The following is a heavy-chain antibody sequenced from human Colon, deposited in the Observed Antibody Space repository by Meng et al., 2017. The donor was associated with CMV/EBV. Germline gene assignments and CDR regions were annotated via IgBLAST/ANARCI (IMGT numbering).Heavy chain of an antibody. J-gene: IGHJ4*02. CDR3: ARDMLWGSSSTYFDS. V-gene: IGHV1-18*01. CDR1: GYTFTRNG. CDR2: ITPYNNYT. Sequence: ASVKVSCKTSGYTFTRNGVTWVRQAPGQGLEWMGWITPYNNYTRFAEKFQDRVRMTTDTSTSTVYMELTRLTSDDTAVYYCARDMLWGSSSTYFDSWGQGTLVTVSS. D-gene: IGHD6-6*01.